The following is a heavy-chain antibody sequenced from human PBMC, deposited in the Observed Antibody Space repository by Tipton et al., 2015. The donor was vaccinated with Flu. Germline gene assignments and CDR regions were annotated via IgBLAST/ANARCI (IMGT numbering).Heavy chain of an antibody. Sequence: VQLVQSGAEVKKPGESLKISCKGSGYNFTSYWIGWVRQMPGKGLEWMGVIYPGDSDIRYSPSFQGQVAISADKSISTAYLQWSSLKASDTAMYYCARLGFVPGAFDYYSGLDVWGQGTTVTVSS. CDR2: IYPGDSDI. V-gene: IGHV5-51*01. D-gene: IGHD2-2*01. CDR3: ARLGFVPGAFDYYSGLDV. J-gene: IGHJ6*02. CDR1: GYNFTSYW.